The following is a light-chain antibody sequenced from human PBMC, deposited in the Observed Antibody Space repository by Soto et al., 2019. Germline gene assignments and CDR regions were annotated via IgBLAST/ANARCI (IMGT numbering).Light chain of an antibody. CDR2: GAS. J-gene: IGKJ1*01. CDR3: QQYNDWPRT. Sequence: EIVMRQSPATLSVSPGERATLSCRASESVFGDLAWYQQKPGQAPRLLIYGASTRAAGIPSRFSGSVSGTEFTLTISSLQSEDFAVYYCQQYNDWPRTFGQGTKVDIK. CDR1: ESVFGD. V-gene: IGKV3-15*01.